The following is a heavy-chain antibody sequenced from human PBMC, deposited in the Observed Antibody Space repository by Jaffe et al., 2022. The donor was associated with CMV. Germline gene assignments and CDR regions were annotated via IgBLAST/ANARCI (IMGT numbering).Heavy chain of an antibody. V-gene: IGHV3-23*01. Sequence: EVQLLESGGGLVQPGGSLRLSCAASGFTFSSYAMSWVRQAPGKGLEWVSAISGSGGSTYYADSVKGRFTISRDNSKNTLYLQMNSLRAEDTAVYYCAKGVTMVRGVRSRYNWFDPWGQGTLVTVSS. CDR1: GFTFSSYA. J-gene: IGHJ5*02. D-gene: IGHD3-10*01. CDR2: ISGSGGST. CDR3: AKGVTMVRGVRSRYNWFDP.